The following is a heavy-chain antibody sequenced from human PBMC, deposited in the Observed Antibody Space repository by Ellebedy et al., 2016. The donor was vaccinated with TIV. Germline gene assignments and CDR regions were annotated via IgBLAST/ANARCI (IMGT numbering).Heavy chain of an antibody. Sequence: PGGSLRLSCAASGFTFSSYSMNWVRQAPGKGLEWVSSISSSSSYIYYADSVKGRLTISRDNAKNSLYLQMSSLRAADTAVYYCARDASSIVVAGFDYWGQGALVTVSS. CDR2: ISSSSSYI. CDR1: GFTFSSYS. J-gene: IGHJ4*02. D-gene: IGHD6-19*01. CDR3: ARDASSIVVAGFDY. V-gene: IGHV3-21*01.